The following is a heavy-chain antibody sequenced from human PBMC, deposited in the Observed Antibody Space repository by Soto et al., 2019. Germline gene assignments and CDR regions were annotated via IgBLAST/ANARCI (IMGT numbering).Heavy chain of an antibody. CDR3: ATKKRITIFGVVPFEYYYGMDV. J-gene: IGHJ6*02. V-gene: IGHV3-23*01. CDR1: GFTFSSYA. CDR2: ISGSGGST. D-gene: IGHD3-3*01. Sequence: QPGGSLRLSCAASGFTFSSYAMSWVRQAPGKGLEWVSAISGSGGSTYYADSVKGRFTISRDNSKNTLYLQMNSLRAEDTAVYYCATKKRITIFGVVPFEYYYGMDVWGQGTTVTVSS.